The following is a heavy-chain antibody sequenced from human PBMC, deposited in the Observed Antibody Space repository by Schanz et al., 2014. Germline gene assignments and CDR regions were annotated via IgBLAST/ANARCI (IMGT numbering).Heavy chain of an antibody. CDR2: ISPSSGGT. J-gene: IGHJ5*02. V-gene: IGHV1-2*06. CDR1: GYTLSKLS. Sequence: QVQLLQSGAEVKKAGASVKVSCKVSGYTLSKLSIHWVRQAPGKGLEWMGRISPSSGGTNYAQNCQGRVTMTKDTSINTVYMELSTLTSDDTAVYYCARESVSRTRLFDPWGQGTLVTVSS. CDR3: ARESVSRTRLFDP. D-gene: IGHD3-3*01.